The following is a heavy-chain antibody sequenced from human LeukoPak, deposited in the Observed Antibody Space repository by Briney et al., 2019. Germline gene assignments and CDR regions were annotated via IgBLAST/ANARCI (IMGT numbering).Heavy chain of an antibody. CDR1: GHTFTGYY. J-gene: IGHJ5*02. D-gene: IGHD1-26*01. CDR3: ARDNSVGDYAWWFDP. V-gene: IGHV1-8*03. Sequence: GASVKVSCKASGHTFTGYYMHWVRQAPGQGLEWMGWMNPNSGNTGYAQKFQGRVTITRNTSISTDYMELSSLRSEDTAVYYCARDNSVGDYAWWFDPWGQGTLVTVSS. CDR2: MNPNSGNT.